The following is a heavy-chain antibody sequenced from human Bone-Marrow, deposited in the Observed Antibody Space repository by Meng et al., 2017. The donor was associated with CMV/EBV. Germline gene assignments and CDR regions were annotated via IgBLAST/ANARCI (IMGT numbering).Heavy chain of an antibody. D-gene: IGHD2-8*01. CDR1: GFTFSSYW. V-gene: IGHV3-7*01. CDR2: IKQDGSEK. J-gene: IGHJ4*01. CDR3: ARVVCTNGVCYTGYYFDY. Sequence: GGSLRLSCAASGFTFSSYWMSWVRQAPGKGLEWVANIKQDGSEKYYVDSVKGRFTISRDNAKNSLYLQMNSLRAEDTAVYYCARVVCTNGVCYTGYYFDYWGHGTLVTVSS.